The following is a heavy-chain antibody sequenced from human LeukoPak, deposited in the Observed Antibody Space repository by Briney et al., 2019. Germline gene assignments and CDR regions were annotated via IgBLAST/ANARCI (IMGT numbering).Heavy chain of an antibody. CDR2: IKQDGSEK. CDR3: ARSGSGYFDY. V-gene: IGHV3-7*01. J-gene: IGHJ4*02. CDR1: GITFSVYW. Sequence: PGGSLRLSCAASGITFSVYWMSWGRQAPGEGLEWVSNIKQDGSEKYYRDSVQGRFTISRDNAKNSLYLQMNSLRAEDTAVYYCARSGSGYFDYWGQGSLVTVSS.